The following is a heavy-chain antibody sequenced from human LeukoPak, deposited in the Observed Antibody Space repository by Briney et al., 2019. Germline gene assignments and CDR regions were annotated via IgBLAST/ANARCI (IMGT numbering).Heavy chain of an antibody. D-gene: IGHD5-18*01. Sequence: GASVKVSCKASGYTFTSYDINWVRQATGQGLEWMGWMNPNSGNTGYAQKFQGRVTMTRNTSISTAYMELSSLRSDDTAVYYCARGRGGTAMVTYLFDYWGQGTLVTVSS. CDR3: ARGRGGTAMVTYLFDY. CDR1: GYTFTSYD. J-gene: IGHJ4*02. CDR2: MNPNSGNT. V-gene: IGHV1-8*01.